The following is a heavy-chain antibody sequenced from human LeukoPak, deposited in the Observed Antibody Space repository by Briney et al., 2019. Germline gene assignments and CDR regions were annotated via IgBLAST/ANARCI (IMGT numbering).Heavy chain of an antibody. J-gene: IGHJ4*02. CDR2: IYSKTDGETT. Sequence: GGSLRLSCAASGFTFSNAWMSWVRQAPGKGLEWVGRIYSKTDGETTDYAAPVKDRFTISGADSKNTLYLQMNSLKTEDTAVYYCTTDCGYSGCRNWGQGTLVTVSS. CDR1: GFTFSNAW. V-gene: IGHV3-15*01. D-gene: IGHD5-12*01. CDR3: TTDCGYSGCRN.